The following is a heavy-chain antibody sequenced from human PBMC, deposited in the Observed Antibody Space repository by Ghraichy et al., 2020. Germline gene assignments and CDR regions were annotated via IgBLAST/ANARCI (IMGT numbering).Heavy chain of an antibody. CDR3: ARALRDYDGSAHDAFDI. J-gene: IGHJ3*02. Sequence: GGSLRLSCAASGFTFSSYGMNWVRQAPGKGLEWVSYISGSGNTIYYAESLKGRFTPSRDNAKNSLYLQMNSLRAEDTAVYYCARALRDYDGSAHDAFDIWGQGTMVTVSS. V-gene: IGHV3-48*03. D-gene: IGHD3-22*01. CDR1: GFTFSSYG. CDR2: ISGSGNTI.